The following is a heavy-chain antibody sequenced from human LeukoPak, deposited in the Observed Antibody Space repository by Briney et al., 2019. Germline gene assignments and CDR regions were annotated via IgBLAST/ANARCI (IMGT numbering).Heavy chain of an antibody. Sequence: PGGSLRLSCAASGFTFSTYAMSWVRQAPGKGLEWVSYISSSGRNIYYADSVKGRFTISRDNAKNSLYLQMNSLRAEDTAVYYCARVYPLIAARRECRFDPWGQGTLVTVSS. CDR3: ARVYPLIAARRECRFDP. J-gene: IGHJ5*02. CDR1: GFTFSTYA. CDR2: ISSSGRNI. D-gene: IGHD6-6*01. V-gene: IGHV3-48*03.